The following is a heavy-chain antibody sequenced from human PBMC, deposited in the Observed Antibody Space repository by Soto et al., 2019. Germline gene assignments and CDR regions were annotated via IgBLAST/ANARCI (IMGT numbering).Heavy chain of an antibody. J-gene: IGHJ6*04. V-gene: IGHV3-66*01. Sequence: EVQLVESGGGLVQPGGSLRLSCAVSGFTVSSKYMSWVRQAPGKGLEWVAVIQRGGSIYYADSVKGRFAISRDSSKNTLYLQMNSLRAEDTAVYYGTRDDVHCRGCICYEVHKYVWCNGTTGTVSS. CDR3: TRDDVHCRGCICYEVHKYV. CDR2: IQRGGSI. CDR1: GFTVSSKY. D-gene: IGHD2-15*01.